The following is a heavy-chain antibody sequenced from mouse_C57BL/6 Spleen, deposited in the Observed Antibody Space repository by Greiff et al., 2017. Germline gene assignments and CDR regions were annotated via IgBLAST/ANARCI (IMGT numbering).Heavy chain of an antibody. CDR2: IDPADSYT. D-gene: IGHD1-1*01. V-gene: IGHV1-50*01. J-gene: IGHJ1*03. CDR1: GYTFTSYW. CDR3: AVVADWYFDV. Sequence: QVQLQQPGAELVKPGASVKLSCKASGYTFTSYWMQWVKQRPGPGLEWIGEIDPADSYTNYNQKFKGKATLTVDTSSSTAYMQLSSLTAEDSAVYYCAVVADWYFDVWGTGTTVTVSS.